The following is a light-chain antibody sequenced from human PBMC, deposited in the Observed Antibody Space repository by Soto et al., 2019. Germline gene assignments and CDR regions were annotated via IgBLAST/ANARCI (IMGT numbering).Light chain of an antibody. J-gene: IGKJ3*01. CDR2: DAS. V-gene: IGKV1-33*01. CDR3: QQYDNLSFT. Sequence: DIQMTQSPSSLSASVGDRVTITCQASQDISNYLNWYQQKPGKAPKLLIYDASNLETGVPSRFSGSGSGTEFTFTISSLQPEDIATYYCQQYDNLSFTFGPGTKVDIK. CDR1: QDISNY.